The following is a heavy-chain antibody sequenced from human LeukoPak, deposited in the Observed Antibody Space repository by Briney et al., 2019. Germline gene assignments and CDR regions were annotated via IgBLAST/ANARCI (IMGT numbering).Heavy chain of an antibody. Sequence: GGSLRLSCTVSGFTVSSNSMSWVRQAPGKGLEWVSYISSSGSTIYYADSVKGRFTISRDNAKNSLYLQMNSLRAEDTAVYYCARVRKDIQSMVRGQNYYYYYMDVWGKGTTVTISS. D-gene: IGHD3-10*01. CDR3: ARVRKDIQSMVRGQNYYYYYMDV. CDR2: ISSSGSTI. V-gene: IGHV3-48*04. CDR1: GFTVSSNS. J-gene: IGHJ6*03.